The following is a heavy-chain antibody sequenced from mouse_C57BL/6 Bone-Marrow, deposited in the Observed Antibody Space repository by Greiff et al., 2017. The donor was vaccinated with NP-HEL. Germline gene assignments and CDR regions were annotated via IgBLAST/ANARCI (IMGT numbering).Heavy chain of an antibody. Sequence: EVQVVESGGGLVKPGGSLKLSCAASGFTFSSYAMSWVRQTPEKRLEWVATISDGGSYTYYPDNVKGRFTISRDNAKNNLYLQMSHLKSEDTAMYYCARDPLCGGFAYWGQGTLVTVSA. CDR2: ISDGGSYT. J-gene: IGHJ3*01. V-gene: IGHV5-4*01. CDR1: GFTFSSYA. CDR3: ARDPLCGGFAY. D-gene: IGHD6-1*01.